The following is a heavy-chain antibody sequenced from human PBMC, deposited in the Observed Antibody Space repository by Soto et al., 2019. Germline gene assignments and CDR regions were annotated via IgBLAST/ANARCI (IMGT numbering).Heavy chain of an antibody. J-gene: IGHJ3*02. CDR2: IIPIFGTA. D-gene: IGHD2-2*01. CDR3: ARVTHCSSTSCYEGGALDI. V-gene: IGHV1-69*01. CDR1: GGTFSSYA. Sequence: QVQLVQSGAEVKKPGSSVKVSCKASGGTFSSYAISWVRQAPGQGLEWMGGIIPIFGTANYAQKFQGRVTITADESTSTAYMELSSLRSEDTAVYYCARVTHCSSTSCYEGGALDIWGQGTMVTVSS.